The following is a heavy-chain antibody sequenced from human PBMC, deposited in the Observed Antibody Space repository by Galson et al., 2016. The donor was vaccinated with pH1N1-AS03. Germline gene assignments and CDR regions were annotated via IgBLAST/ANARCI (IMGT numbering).Heavy chain of an antibody. Sequence: SLRLSCAASGFTFSSHGMHWVRQTPGKGLEWVAVIWHDGSGKYYADSVKGRFTISRDNSKNTLYLQMSSLRAEDTAVYYCARDRHYYDYIWGTYRYDWYFDLWGRGTLVTVSS. CDR3: ARDRHYYDYIWGTYRYDWYFDL. CDR2: IWHDGSGK. J-gene: IGHJ2*01. CDR1: GFTFSSHG. V-gene: IGHV3-33*01. D-gene: IGHD3-16*02.